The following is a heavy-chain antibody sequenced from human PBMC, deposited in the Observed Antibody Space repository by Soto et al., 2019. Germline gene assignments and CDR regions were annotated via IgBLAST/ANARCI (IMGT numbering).Heavy chain of an antibody. CDR2: MNPNSGNT. CDR1: GYTFTNYD. Sequence: QVQLVQSGAEVKKPGASVKVSCKASGYTFTNYDINWVRQATGQGLEWMGWMNPNSGNTGYAQKFQGRVTMTRNTSISTAYMELSSLRSEDTAVYYYARAIRIMQGPINRRYYYMDVWGRGTTVTVSS. D-gene: IGHD2-15*01. CDR3: ARAIRIMQGPINRRYYYMDV. J-gene: IGHJ6*03. V-gene: IGHV1-8*01.